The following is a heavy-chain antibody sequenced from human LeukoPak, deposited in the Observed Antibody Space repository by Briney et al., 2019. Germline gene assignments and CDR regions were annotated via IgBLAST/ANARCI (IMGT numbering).Heavy chain of an antibody. CDR1: GFTFSNFA. CDR2: ITGSHGRT. CDR3: TKDPIGDYVGAFDP. D-gene: IGHD4-17*01. J-gene: IGHJ5*02. Sequence: GGSLRLSCAASGFTFSNFAMTWVRQAPGKGLEWVSSITGSHGRTYNTDSVKGRFTLSRDNSQNTLYLPMNSLRDEDTAVYYCTKDPIGDYVGAFDPWGQGTLVTVSS. V-gene: IGHV3-23*01.